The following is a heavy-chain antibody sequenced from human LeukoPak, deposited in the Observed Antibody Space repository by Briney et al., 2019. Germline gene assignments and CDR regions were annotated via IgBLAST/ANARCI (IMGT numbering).Heavy chain of an antibody. CDR1: GGSISSSSYS. CDR2: IYHSGST. D-gene: IGHD3-10*01. V-gene: IGHV4-30-2*01. Sequence: SETLSLTCTVSGGSISSSSYSWSWIRQPPGKGLEWIGYIYHSGSTYYNPSLKSRVTISVDRSKNQFSLKLSSVTAADTAVYYCARSDYYGSGSYYKGTNYFDYWGQGTLVTVSS. J-gene: IGHJ4*02. CDR3: ARSDYYGSGSYYKGTNYFDY.